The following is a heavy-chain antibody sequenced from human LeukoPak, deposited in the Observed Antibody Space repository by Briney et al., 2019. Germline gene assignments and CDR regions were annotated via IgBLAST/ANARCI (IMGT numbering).Heavy chain of an antibody. J-gene: IGHJ5*02. CDR2: IRYDGSNK. V-gene: IGHV3-30*02. CDR1: GFTFSSYG. D-gene: IGHD3-22*01. CDR3: ARSVADSSGYYHWFDP. Sequence: PGGSLRLSCAASGFTFSSYGMHWVRQAPGKGLEWVAFIRYDGSNKYYADSVKGRFTISRDNSKNTLYLQMNSLRADDTAVYFCARSVADSSGYYHWFDPWGQGTLVIVSS.